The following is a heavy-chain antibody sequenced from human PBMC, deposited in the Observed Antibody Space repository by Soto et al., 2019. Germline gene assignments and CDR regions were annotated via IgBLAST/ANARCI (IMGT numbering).Heavy chain of an antibody. D-gene: IGHD5-12*01. J-gene: IGHJ6*01. Sequence: PSKTLSLTRAVCGVAFSGYYWIWIRQLPGKDLEWIGEINHSGSTNYNPSLKSRVTRSVDTSKNQFSLKLSSVTAADTAVYYCASGDLLRIYSGYDSRKYYYYYRMDVLGQGTTVT. CDR2: INHSGST. V-gene: IGHV4-34*01. CDR3: ASGDLLRIYSGYDSRKYYYYYRMDV. CDR1: GVAFSGYY.